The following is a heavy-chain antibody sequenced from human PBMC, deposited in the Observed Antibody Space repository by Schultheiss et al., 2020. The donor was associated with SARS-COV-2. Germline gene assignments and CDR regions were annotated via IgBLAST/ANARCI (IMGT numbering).Heavy chain of an antibody. V-gene: IGHV3-NL1*01. D-gene: IGHD3-10*01. CDR1: GFTFSSYA. CDR3: AREERITMVRGVIIPGWFDP. Sequence: GASLKISCSASGFTFSSYAMHWVRQAPGKGLEWVSVIYSGGSTYYADSVKGRFTISRDNAKNSLYLQMNSLRAEDTAVYYCAREERITMVRGVIIPGWFDPWGQGTLVTVSS. CDR2: IYSGGST. J-gene: IGHJ5*02.